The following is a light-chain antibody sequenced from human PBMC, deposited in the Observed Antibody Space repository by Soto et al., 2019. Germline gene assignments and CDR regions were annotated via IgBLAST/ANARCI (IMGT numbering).Light chain of an antibody. Sequence: AIRMTQSPSSLSASAGARVAIACRASQDVGRYLAWYQQKPGQAPKLLIYGASTLQSGVPARFSGRGSGTDFTLTISCLQSEDCATYYCQHYKNYPWTFGQGTKVEIK. J-gene: IGKJ1*01. V-gene: IGKV1-8*01. CDR3: QHYKNYPWT. CDR1: QDVGRY. CDR2: GAS.